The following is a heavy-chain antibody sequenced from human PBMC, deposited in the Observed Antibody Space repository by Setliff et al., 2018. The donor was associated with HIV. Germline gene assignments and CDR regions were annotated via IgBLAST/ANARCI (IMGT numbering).Heavy chain of an antibody. CDR3: AREPSLPYYDSSDYYHVPQYYFDY. Sequence: PSETLSLTCTVSGGSISSGTYYWTWIRQPAGKGLEWIGHIYTTGSTNYNPSLKSRVTMSVDTSENQVSLRLSSVTAADTAVYFCAREPSLPYYDSSDYYHVPQYYFDYWGQGTPVTVSS. V-gene: IGHV4-61*09. J-gene: IGHJ4*02. CDR2: IYTTGST. CDR1: GGSISSGTYY. D-gene: IGHD3-22*01.